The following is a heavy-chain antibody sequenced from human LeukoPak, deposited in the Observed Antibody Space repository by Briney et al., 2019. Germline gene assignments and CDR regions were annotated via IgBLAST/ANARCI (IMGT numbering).Heavy chain of an antibody. CDR3: ARGTPFNGFDI. J-gene: IGHJ3*02. D-gene: IGHD2-8*01. CDR1: GFAVSSNH. V-gene: IGHV3-53*01. CDR2: IFNGGST. Sequence: GGSLRLSCAASGFAVSSNHMNWVRQAPGKGLEWVSVIFNGGSTYYADSVKGRFTISRDNSKNTLYLQMNSLRAEDTAVYYCARGTPFNGFDIWGQGTMVTVSS.